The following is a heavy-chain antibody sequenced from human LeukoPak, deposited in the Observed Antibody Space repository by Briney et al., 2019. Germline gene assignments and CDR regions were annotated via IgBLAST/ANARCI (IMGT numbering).Heavy chain of an antibody. CDR3: ARSPSPRPYYYYYYMDV. CDR1: GYTFTSYD. CDR2: MNPNSGNT. Sequence: GASVKVSCKASGYTFTSYDINWVRQATGQGLEWMGWMNPNSGNTGYAQKFQGRVTITRNTSISTAYMELSSLRSEDTAVYYCARSPSPRPYYYYYYMDVWGKGTTVTVSS. J-gene: IGHJ6*03. V-gene: IGHV1-8*03.